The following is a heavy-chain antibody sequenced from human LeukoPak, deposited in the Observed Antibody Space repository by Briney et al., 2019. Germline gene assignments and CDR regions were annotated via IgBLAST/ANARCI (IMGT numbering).Heavy chain of an antibody. J-gene: IGHJ6*03. CDR2: ISAYNGNT. V-gene: IGHV1-18*01. CDR1: GYTFTSYG. CDR3: ARGGGSGWYYYYYYMDV. D-gene: IGHD6-19*01. Sequence: GASVKVSCKASGYTFTSYGISWVRQAPGQGLEWMGWISAYNGNTNYAQKLQGRVTMTTDTSTSTAYMELRSLRSDDPAVYYCARGGGSGWYYYYYYMDVWGKGTTVTVSS.